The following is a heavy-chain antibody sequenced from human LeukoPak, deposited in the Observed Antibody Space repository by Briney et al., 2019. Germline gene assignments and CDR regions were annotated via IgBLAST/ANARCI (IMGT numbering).Heavy chain of an antibody. Sequence: ASVKVSCKASGYTFTSYDINWVRQAIGQGLEWMGWMNPNSGNTGYAQKFQGRVTMTRNTSISTAYMELSSLRPEDTAVYYCARGRRWRDSSGYYKIDYWGQGTLVTVSS. D-gene: IGHD3-22*01. CDR2: MNPNSGNT. CDR3: ARGRRWRDSSGYYKIDY. J-gene: IGHJ4*02. CDR1: GYTFTSYD. V-gene: IGHV1-8*01.